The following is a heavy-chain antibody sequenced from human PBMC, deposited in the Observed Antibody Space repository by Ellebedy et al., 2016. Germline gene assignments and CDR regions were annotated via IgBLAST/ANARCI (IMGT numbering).Heavy chain of an antibody. CDR2: MNPGSDNT. D-gene: IGHD3-22*01. CDR1: GYPFTSSD. J-gene: IGHJ4*02. Sequence: ASVKVSXKASGYPFTSSDMHWVRQATGQGPEWMGWMNPGSDNTAYAQKFQGRVTMTSNTSISTAYMELSSLRSEDTAVYYCARGGYYHSSAYWGQGTLVTVSS. V-gene: IGHV1-8*01. CDR3: ARGGYYHSSAY.